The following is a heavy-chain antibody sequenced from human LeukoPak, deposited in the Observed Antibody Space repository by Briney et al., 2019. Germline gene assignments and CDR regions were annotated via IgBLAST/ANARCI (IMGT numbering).Heavy chain of an antibody. V-gene: IGHV1-8*01. J-gene: IGHJ5*02. D-gene: IGHD3-22*01. CDR1: GYTFTSYD. CDR2: MNPNSGNT. CDR3: ARPDYYDSSGDPGFDP. Sequence: ASVKVSCKASGYTFTSYDINWVRQATGQGLEWMGWMNPNSGNTGYAQKLQGRVTMTRNTSISTAYMELSSLRSEDTAVYYCARPDYYDSSGDPGFDPWGQGTLVTVSS.